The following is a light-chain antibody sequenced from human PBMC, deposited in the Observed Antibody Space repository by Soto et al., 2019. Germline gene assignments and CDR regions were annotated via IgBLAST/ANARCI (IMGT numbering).Light chain of an antibody. CDR3: QQYNHWHHN. CDR1: QSVSSK. V-gene: IGKV3-15*01. CDR2: GVS. J-gene: IGKJ2*01. Sequence: EIVMTQSPATLSVSPGESATLSCRASQSVSSKLAWFQKKPGQAPSLLIYGVSTRATGVTVRFSGSGSGTEFTLTANSLQSEDFEVYYCQQYNHWHHNFGKGTKVDI.